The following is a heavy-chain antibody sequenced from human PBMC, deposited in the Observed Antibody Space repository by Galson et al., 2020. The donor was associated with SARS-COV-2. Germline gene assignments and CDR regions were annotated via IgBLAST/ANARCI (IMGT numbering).Heavy chain of an antibody. CDR3: ARDAYYDFGDAFDI. D-gene: IGHD3-3*01. Sequence: ASVKVSCKASGYTFTSYAMHWVRQDPGQRLEWMGWINAGNGNTKYSQKFQGRVTITRDTSASTAYMELSSLRSEDTAVYYCARDAYYDFGDAFDIWGQGTMVTVSS. CDR2: INAGNGNT. J-gene: IGHJ3*02. V-gene: IGHV1-3*01. CDR1: GYTFTSYA.